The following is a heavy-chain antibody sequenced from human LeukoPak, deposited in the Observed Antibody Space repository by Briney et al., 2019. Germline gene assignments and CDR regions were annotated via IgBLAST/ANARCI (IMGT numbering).Heavy chain of an antibody. CDR3: ARDLPYGSGSPSGWFDP. Sequence: SETLSLTCTVSGGSISSYYWSWIRQPPGKGLEWIGYIYYSGSTNYNPSLKSRVTISVDTSKNQFSLKLSPVTAADTAVYYCARDLPYGSGSPSGWFDPWGQGTLVTVSS. CDR1: GGSISSYY. CDR2: IYYSGST. V-gene: IGHV4-59*01. D-gene: IGHD3-10*01. J-gene: IGHJ5*02.